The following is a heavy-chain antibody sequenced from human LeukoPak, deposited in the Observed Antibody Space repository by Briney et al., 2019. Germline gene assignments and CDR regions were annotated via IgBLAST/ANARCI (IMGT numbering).Heavy chain of an antibody. D-gene: IGHD3-10*01. CDR2: ISYDGSNK. V-gene: IGHV3-30-3*01. CDR3: AREHRFGECDY. J-gene: IGHJ4*02. CDR1: GFTFSSYA. Sequence: GGSLRLSCAASGFTFSSYAMHWVRQAPGKGLEWVAVISYDGSNKYYADSVKGRFTISRDNSKNTLYLQMNSLRAEDTAVYYCAREHRFGECDYWGQGTLVTVSS.